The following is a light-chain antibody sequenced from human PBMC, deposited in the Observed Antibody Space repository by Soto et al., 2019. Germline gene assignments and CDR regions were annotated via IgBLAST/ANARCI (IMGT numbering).Light chain of an antibody. CDR2: DAS. J-gene: IGKJ4*01. Sequence: IVLTQSPSALSFFPRERATLSCRASQRVSSSFAWYQQKPPQAPRLLIYDASTRATGIPARFSGSGSGTDFTLPISSLEPEDFAFYYCQQRGTWPSLSFGGGTKVDTK. V-gene: IGKV3-11*01. CDR3: QQRGTWPSLS. CDR1: QRVSSS.